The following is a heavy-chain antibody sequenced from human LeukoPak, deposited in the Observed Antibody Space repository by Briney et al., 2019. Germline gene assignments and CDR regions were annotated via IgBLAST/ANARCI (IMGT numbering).Heavy chain of an antibody. V-gene: IGHV3-30*18. CDR3: AKDGLPGYSSGWYGIAAFDN. J-gene: IGHJ4*02. Sequence: PGGSLRLSCAASGFAFSSYGMHWARQAPGKGLEWVAVISYDGSEKYYADSVKGRFTISRDNSKNTLYLQMNSLRAEDTAVYYCAKDGLPGYSSGWYGIAAFDNWGQGTLVTVSS. CDR1: GFAFSSYG. CDR2: ISYDGSEK. D-gene: IGHD6-19*01.